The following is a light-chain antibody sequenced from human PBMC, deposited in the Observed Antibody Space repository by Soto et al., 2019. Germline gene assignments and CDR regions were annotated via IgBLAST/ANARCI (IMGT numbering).Light chain of an antibody. CDR2: VAS. CDR3: QQYNAWPLI. J-gene: IGKJ4*01. CDR1: QSVNSN. V-gene: IGKV3-15*01. Sequence: EIVMTQSPATLSVSPGERVTLSCRASQSVNSNLAWYQQKPGQTPKLLIYVASTRATGIPARFSGSGSGTEFTLTISSLQSEDFAIYYCQQYNAWPLIFGGGTKVEFK.